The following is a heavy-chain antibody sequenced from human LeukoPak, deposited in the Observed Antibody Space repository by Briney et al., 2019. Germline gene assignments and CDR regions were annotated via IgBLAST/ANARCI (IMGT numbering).Heavy chain of an antibody. J-gene: IGHJ5*02. CDR3: ARDNSVRDEAWWFSP. Sequence: GGSLRLSCAASGFTFSDYYMSWIRQAPGKGLEWVSYISSSGSTIYYADSVKGRFTISRDNAKNSLYLQMNSLRAEDTAVYYCARDNSVRDEAWWFSPWGQGTLVTVSS. CDR1: GFTFSDYY. D-gene: IGHD5-24*01. CDR2: ISSSGSTI. V-gene: IGHV3-11*01.